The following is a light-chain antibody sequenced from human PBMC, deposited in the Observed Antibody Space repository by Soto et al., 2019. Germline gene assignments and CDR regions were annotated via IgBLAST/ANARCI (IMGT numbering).Light chain of an antibody. CDR2: DAY. V-gene: IGKV3-11*01. J-gene: IGKJ5*01. CDR3: QQRHMWPIT. CDR1: QSFRGL. Sequence: EVVLTQSPVTLSLSPGERATLSCRASQSFRGLLAWYQQKPGQAPRLLIYDAYNRATGLPPRFSGSGSGTDFTLTISSLEPEDPAVYYCQQRHMWPITFGQGTRLESK.